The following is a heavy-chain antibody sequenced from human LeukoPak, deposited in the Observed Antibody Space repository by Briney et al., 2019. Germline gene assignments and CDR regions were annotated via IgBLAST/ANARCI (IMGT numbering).Heavy chain of an antibody. D-gene: IGHD3-10*01. CDR3: ARERAITMVRGVNTPYYYYYGMDV. V-gene: IGHV4-61*01. Sequence: PSETLSLTCTVSGGSVSSGSYYWSWIRQPPGKGLEWIGYIYYSGSTNYNPSLKSRVTISVDTSKNQFSLKLSSVTAADTAVYYCARERAITMVRGVNTPYYYYYGMDVWGQGTTVTVSS. CDR1: GGSVSSGSYY. CDR2: IYYSGST. J-gene: IGHJ6*02.